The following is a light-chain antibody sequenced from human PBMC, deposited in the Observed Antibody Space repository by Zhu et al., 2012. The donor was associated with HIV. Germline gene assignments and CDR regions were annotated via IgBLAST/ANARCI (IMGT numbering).Light chain of an antibody. V-gene: IGKV1-5*03. J-gene: IGKJ1*01. Sequence: DIQLTQSPSFLSASVGDRVTITCRASQSVSSWLAWFQQKPGQAPRLLIYKVSTLETGVSSRFSGSGSGTEFTLTISSLQPDDSATYYCQQYNNLWSFGQGTKVEI. CDR2: KVS. CDR1: QSVSSW. CDR3: QQYNNLWS.